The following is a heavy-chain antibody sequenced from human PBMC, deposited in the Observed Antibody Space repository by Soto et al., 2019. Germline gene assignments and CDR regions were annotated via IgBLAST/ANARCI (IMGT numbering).Heavy chain of an antibody. V-gene: IGHV1-18*01. CDR3: ARTVEYDSIPYYCDDF. D-gene: IGHD3-22*01. CDR1: GYTFNTYA. J-gene: IGHJ4*01. CDR2: ISGYNGNT. Sequence: SSVKVSCKASGYTFNTYAITWVRQAPVQGLEWMGWISGYNGNTNYAQTLQGRGTMTTDTSTSTAYLELRSLRSDATAVYYCARTVEYDSIPYYCDDFWGQGTLVTVSS.